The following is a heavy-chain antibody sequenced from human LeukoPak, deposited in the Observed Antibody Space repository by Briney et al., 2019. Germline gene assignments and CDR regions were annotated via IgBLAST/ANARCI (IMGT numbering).Heavy chain of an antibody. CDR1: GYTVTGYY. D-gene: IGHD2-15*01. V-gene: IGHV1-2*02. CDR3: ARATTRLVVAATLAY. Sequence: ASVKVSCKASGYTVTGYYMHWVRQAPGQGLEWMGWINPNSGGTNYAQKFQGRVTMTRDTSISTAYMELSRLRSDDTAEYYCARATTRLVVAATLAYWGQGTLVTVSS. J-gene: IGHJ4*02. CDR2: INPNSGGT.